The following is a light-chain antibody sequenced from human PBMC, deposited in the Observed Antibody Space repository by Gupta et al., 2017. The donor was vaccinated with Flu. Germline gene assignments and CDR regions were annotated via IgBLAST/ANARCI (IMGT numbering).Light chain of an antibody. J-gene: IGKJ2*01. V-gene: IGKV3-20*01. CDR3: QQESSSPRT. CDR1: SRVSSNY. Sequence: PGESATPSCCGSSRVSSNYLAWYQQKPGQAPKLLIYAASSRDTGVPDRFSGSGSGTDFTLTISRLEPEDFAVYYCQQESSSPRTFGQGTKVEIK. CDR2: AAS.